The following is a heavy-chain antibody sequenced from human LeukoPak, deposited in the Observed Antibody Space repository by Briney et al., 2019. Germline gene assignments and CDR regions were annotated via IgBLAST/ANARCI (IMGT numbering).Heavy chain of an antibody. D-gene: IGHD2-15*01. CDR2: ISGSGGST. V-gene: IGHV3-23*01. CDR3: AKDLPFVVVVAATPLLDY. J-gene: IGHJ4*02. Sequence: GGSLRLSCAASGFTFSSYAMSWVRQAPGKGLEWVSAISGSGGSTYYADSVKGRFTISRDNSKNTLYLQMNSLRAEDTAVCYCAKDLPFVVVVAATPLLDYWGQGTLVTVSS. CDR1: GFTFSSYA.